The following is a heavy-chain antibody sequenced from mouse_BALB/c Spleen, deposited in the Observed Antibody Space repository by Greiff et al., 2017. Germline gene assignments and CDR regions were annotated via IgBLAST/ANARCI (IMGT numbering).Heavy chain of an antibody. V-gene: IGHV3-6*02. D-gene: IGHD1-1*01. CDR1: GYSITSGYY. J-gene: IGHJ2*01. Sequence: DVKLQESGPGLVKPSQSLSLTCSVTGYSITSGYYWNWIRQFPGNKLEWMGYISYDGSNNYNPSLKNRISITRDTSKNQFFLKLNSVTTEDTATYYCARDVTTVVARGFDYWGQGTTLTVSS. CDR2: ISYDGSN. CDR3: ARDVTTVVARGFDY.